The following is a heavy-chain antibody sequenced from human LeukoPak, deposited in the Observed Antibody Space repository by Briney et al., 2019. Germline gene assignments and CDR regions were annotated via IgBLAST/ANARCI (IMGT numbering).Heavy chain of an antibody. CDR2: FSGSDENT. Sequence: PGGSLRLSCAASGFTFSNFVVSWVRQAPGKGREWVSSFSGSDENTHHADSVKGRFTISRDNSKNTLYLQMNSLRVEDTATYYCAKLKVFGSGSWDYWGQGSLVTVSS. J-gene: IGHJ4*02. V-gene: IGHV3-23*01. D-gene: IGHD3-10*01. CDR3: AKLKVFGSGSWDY. CDR1: GFTFSNFV.